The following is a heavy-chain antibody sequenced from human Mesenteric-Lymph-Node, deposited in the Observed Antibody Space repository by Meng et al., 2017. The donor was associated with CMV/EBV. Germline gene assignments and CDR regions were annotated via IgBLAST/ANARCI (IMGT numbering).Heavy chain of an antibody. J-gene: IGHJ4*02. Sequence: LSLTCAVYGGSFSVYWWSWIRQPPGKGLEWVGEISYTGGTNYNPSLKSRVIISADTSKKQFSLKLTSVTAADTAVYYCAMHPADFDYWGQGTLVTVSS. CDR1: GGSFSVYW. CDR2: ISYTGGT. V-gene: IGHV4-34*01. CDR3: AMHPADFDY.